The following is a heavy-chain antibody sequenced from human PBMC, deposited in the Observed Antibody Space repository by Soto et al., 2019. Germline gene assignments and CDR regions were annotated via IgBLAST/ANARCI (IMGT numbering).Heavy chain of an antibody. V-gene: IGHV3-30*03. Sequence: QLQLVESGGGVVQPGRSLRLSCAASGFTFSDYGMHWVRQAPGTGLEWVAVISYDGSDKYYADSVKGRFTISRDNSKNRLYLQMSSLGAEDTAVYYGATMERLFDYWGQGTLVTVSS. CDR2: ISYDGSDK. CDR1: GFTFSDYG. J-gene: IGHJ4*02. CDR3: ATMERLFDY. D-gene: IGHD3-3*01.